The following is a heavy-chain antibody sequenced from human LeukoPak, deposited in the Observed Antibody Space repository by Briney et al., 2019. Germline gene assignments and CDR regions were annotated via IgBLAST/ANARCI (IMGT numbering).Heavy chain of an antibody. CDR3: ARVSYDFGSGFASFDY. V-gene: IGHV3-21*01. CDR1: GFTFSSYS. Sequence: GGSLRLSCAASGFTFSSYSMNWVRQAPGKGLEWVSSISSSSSYIYYADSVKGRFTISRDNAKNSLYLQMNSLGAEDTAVYYCARVSYDFGSGFASFDYWGQGTLVTVSS. D-gene: IGHD3-3*01. J-gene: IGHJ4*02. CDR2: ISSSSSYI.